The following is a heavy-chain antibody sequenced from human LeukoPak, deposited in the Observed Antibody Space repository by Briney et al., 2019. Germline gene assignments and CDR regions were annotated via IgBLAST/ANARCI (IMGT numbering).Heavy chain of an antibody. Sequence: SETLSLTCTVSGGSISSYYWSWIRQPAGKGLEWIGRIYTSGSTNYNPSLKSRVTMSVDTSKNQFSLKLSSVTAADTAVYYCASGPRLRFLEWLPDYWGQGTLVTVSS. V-gene: IGHV4-4*07. J-gene: IGHJ4*02. CDR3: ASGPRLRFLEWLPDY. CDR1: GGSISSYY. D-gene: IGHD3-3*01. CDR2: IYTSGST.